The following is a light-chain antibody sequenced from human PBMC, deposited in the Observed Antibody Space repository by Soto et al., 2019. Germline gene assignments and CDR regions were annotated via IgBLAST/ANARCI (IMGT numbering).Light chain of an antibody. CDR1: QGISRA. V-gene: IGKV1-13*02. CDR3: QQYYSYPRT. CDR2: DAS. Sequence: IQMTQSPSTLYGSVGDSVTISCRASQGISRALAWYQQKPGKAPKLLIYDASSLESGVPSRFSGSGSGTDFTLTISCLQSEDFATYYCQQYYSYPRTFGQGTKVDIK. J-gene: IGKJ1*01.